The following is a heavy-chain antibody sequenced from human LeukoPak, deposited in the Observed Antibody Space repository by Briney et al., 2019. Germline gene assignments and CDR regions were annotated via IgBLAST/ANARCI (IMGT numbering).Heavy chain of an antibody. D-gene: IGHD3-10*01. V-gene: IGHV4-59*12. CDR2: IYYSGST. J-gene: IGHJ4*02. CDR1: GGSISSYY. Sequence: SETLSLTCTVSGGSISSYYWSWIRQPPGKGLEWIGYIYYSGSTNYNPSLKSRVTISVDTSKNQFSLKLSSVTAADTAVYYCARAMVRGVPLDYWGQGTLVTVSS. CDR3: ARAMVRGVPLDY.